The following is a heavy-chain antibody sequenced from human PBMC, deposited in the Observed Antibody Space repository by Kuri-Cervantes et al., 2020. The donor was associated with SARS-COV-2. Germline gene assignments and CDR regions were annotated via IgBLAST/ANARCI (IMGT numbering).Heavy chain of an antibody. CDR2: ISGSGGST. CDR1: GFTFSSYA. V-gene: IGHV3-23*01. J-gene: IGHJ6*02. CDR3: AKDPEGYYYDSSGYYHYYYYGMDV. D-gene: IGHD3-22*01. Sequence: GGSLRLSCAASGFTFSSYAMSWVRQAPGKGLEWVSAISGSGGSTYYADSVKGRFTIARDNSKTTLYLQMNSLRAEDTAVYYCAKDPEGYYYDSSGYYHYYYYGMDVWGQGTTVTVSS.